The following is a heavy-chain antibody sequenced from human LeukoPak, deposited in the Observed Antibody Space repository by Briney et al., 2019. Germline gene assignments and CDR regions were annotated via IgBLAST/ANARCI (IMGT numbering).Heavy chain of an antibody. V-gene: IGHV1-2*02. D-gene: IGHD3-10*01. CDR1: GYTFTGYY. J-gene: IGHJ5*02. CDR2: INPNSGGT. Sequence: ASVKVSCKASGYTFTGYYMHWVRQAPGQGLEWRGWINPNSGGTNYAQKFQGRVTMTRDTSISTAYMELSRLRSDDTAVYYCARAMVRGAINWFDPWGQGTLVTVSS. CDR3: ARAMVRGAINWFDP.